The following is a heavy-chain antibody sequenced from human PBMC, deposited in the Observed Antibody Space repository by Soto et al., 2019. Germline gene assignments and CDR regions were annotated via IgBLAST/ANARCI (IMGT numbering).Heavy chain of an antibody. V-gene: IGHV1-18*01. CDR3: AGTLEGYCSGGSCYWFDP. D-gene: IGHD2-15*01. J-gene: IGHJ5*02. Sequence: ASVKVSCKASGYTFTSYGISWGRQAPGQGLEWMGWISAYNGNTNYAQKLQGRVTMTTDTSTSTAYMDMRSLRSDDTTVYCCAGTLEGYCSGGSCYWFDPWGKGTLVTVSS. CDR1: GYTFTSYG. CDR2: ISAYNGNT.